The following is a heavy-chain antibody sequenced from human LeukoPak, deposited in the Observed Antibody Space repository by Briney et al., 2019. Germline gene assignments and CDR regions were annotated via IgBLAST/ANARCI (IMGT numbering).Heavy chain of an antibody. J-gene: IGHJ6*02. Sequence: GGSLRLSCAASGFTFSSYSMNWVRQAPGKGLEWVSSISSSSSYIYYADSVKGRFTISRDNAKNSLYLQMNSLRAEDTAVYYCATGDIAAAVANYYYYGMDVWGQGTTVTVSS. CDR3: ATGDIAAAVANYYYYGMDV. CDR1: GFTFSSYS. V-gene: IGHV3-21*01. D-gene: IGHD6-13*01. CDR2: ISSSSSYI.